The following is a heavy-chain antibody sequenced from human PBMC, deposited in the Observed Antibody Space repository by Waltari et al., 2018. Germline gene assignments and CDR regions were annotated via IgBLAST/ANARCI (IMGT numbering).Heavy chain of an antibody. CDR2: IYHSGST. Sequence: QLQLQESGSGLVKPSQTLSLTCAVSGGSISSGGYSGGWIRKPPGKGREWIGYIYHSGSTYYNPSLKSRVTISVDRSKNQFSLKLSSVTAADTAVYYCARAYYDFWSGYYGWFDPWGQGTLVTVSS. V-gene: IGHV4-30-2*01. D-gene: IGHD3-3*01. J-gene: IGHJ5*02. CDR1: GGSISSGGYS. CDR3: ARAYYDFWSGYYGWFDP.